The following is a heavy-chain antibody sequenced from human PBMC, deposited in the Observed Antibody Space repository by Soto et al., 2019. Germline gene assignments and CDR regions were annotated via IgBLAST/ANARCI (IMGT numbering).Heavy chain of an antibody. J-gene: IGHJ6*02. CDR2: ISYDGSNK. CDR1: GFTFSSYG. D-gene: IGHD3-22*01. Sequence: GGSLRLSCAASGFTFSSYGMHSVRPAPGKGLEWGAVISYDGSNKYYADSVKGRFTISRDNSKNTLYPQMNSLRAEDTAVYYCATEYYYDSSGYYSIYYGMDVWGQGTTVTVSS. V-gene: IGHV3-30*03. CDR3: ATEYYYDSSGYYSIYYGMDV.